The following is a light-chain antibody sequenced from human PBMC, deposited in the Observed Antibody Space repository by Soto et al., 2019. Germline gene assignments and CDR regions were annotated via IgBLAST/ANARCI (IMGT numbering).Light chain of an antibody. CDR1: QGIRDD. J-gene: IGKJ5*01. CDR3: QQYDNLPIT. V-gene: IGKV1-17*01. Sequence: DIQRTQSPSSLSASVGDRVTITCRASQGIRDDLGWYQQKTGKAPTRLIYAVSSLQNGVPSRFSGTGSGTEFTLNISRLQPEDIATYYCQQYDNLPITVGQGTRLEI. CDR2: AVS.